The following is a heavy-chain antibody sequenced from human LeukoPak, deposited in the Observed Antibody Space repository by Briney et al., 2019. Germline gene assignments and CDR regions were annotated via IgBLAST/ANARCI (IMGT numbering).Heavy chain of an antibody. D-gene: IGHD2-2*01. CDR2: FDPEDGET. J-gene: IGHJ4*02. CDR3: ATDLSSTSPWVDY. V-gene: IGHV1-24*01. Sequence: ASVKVSCKVSGYTLTELSMHWVRQALVKGPEQLGCFDPEDGETIYAQKFQGRVTMTEDTSTDTAYMELSSLRSEDTAVYYCATDLSSTSPWVDYWGQGTLVTVSS. CDR1: GYTLTELS.